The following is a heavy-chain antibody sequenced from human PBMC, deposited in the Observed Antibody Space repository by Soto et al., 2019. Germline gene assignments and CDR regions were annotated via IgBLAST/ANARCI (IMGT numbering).Heavy chain of an antibody. CDR2: INPSGGST. CDR1: GYTFTSYY. Sequence: ASVKVSCKASGYTFTSYYMHWVRQAPGQGLEWMGIINPSGGSTSYAQKFQGRVTISIDTFKNQFSLKLSSVTAADTATYYCARRRGCSGDGCFSSYVWFDPWGQGILVTVSS. J-gene: IGHJ5*02. D-gene: IGHD2-15*01. CDR3: ARRRGCSGDGCFSSYVWFDP. V-gene: IGHV1-46*01.